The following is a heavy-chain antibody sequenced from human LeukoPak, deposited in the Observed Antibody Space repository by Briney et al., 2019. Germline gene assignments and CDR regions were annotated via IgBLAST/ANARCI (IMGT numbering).Heavy chain of an antibody. CDR3: AREAPSSDYYDSSGYYPTGYYMDV. J-gene: IGHJ6*03. Sequence: SETLSLTCAVYGGSFSGYYWSWIRQPPGKGLEWIGEINHSGSTNYSPSLKSRVTISVDTSKNQFSLKLSSVTAADTAVYYCAREAPSSDYYDSSGYYPTGYYMDVWGKGTTVTVSS. D-gene: IGHD3-22*01. CDR2: INHSGST. V-gene: IGHV4-34*01. CDR1: GGSFSGYY.